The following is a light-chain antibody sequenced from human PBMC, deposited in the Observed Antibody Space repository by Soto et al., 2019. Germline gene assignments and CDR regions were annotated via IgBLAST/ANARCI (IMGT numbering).Light chain of an antibody. CDR3: QQRSNWPPIT. Sequence: EIVLTQSPATLSLSPGERATLSCRASQSVSSYLAWYQQKPGQAPRLLIYDTSNRATGIPARFSSSGSGTDFTLTISILETEDLAVYYCQQRSNWPPITFGQVHDWRLN. CDR2: DTS. CDR1: QSVSSY. J-gene: IGKJ5*01. V-gene: IGKV3-11*01.